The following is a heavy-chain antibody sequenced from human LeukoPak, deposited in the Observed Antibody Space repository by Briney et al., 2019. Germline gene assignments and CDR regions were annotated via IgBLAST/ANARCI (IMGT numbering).Heavy chain of an antibody. CDR1: GGTFSSYA. D-gene: IGHD3-22*01. V-gene: IGHV1-69*13. CDR2: IIPIFGTA. J-gene: IGHJ4*02. CDR3: ARDPHLCDSSGYSDY. Sequence: GASVKVSCKASGGTFSSYAISWVRQAPGQGLEWMGGIIPIFGTANYAQKFQGRVTITADESTSTAYMELSSLRSEDTAVYYCARDPHLCDSSGYSDYWGQGTLVTVSS.